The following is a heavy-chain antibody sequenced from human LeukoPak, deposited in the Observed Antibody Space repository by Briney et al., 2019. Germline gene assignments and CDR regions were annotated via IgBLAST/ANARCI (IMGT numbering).Heavy chain of an antibody. D-gene: IGHD3-10*01. CDR1: GGTFSSYA. Sequence: LGASVKVSCKASGGTFSSYAISWVRQAPGQGLEWMGWINPKSGGSYFAQKFQGRVTMTSDTSISTAYMELTRLRSDDTAVYYCATFEVGAWGQGTLITVSS. CDR2: INPKSGGS. V-gene: IGHV1-2*03. CDR3: ATFEVGA. J-gene: IGHJ5*02.